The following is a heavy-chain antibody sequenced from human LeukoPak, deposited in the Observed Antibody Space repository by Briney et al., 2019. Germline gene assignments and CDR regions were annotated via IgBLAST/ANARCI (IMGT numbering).Heavy chain of an antibody. CDR2: INPSGGST. D-gene: IGHD4-17*01. Sequence: ASVKVSCKASGYTFTSYYMHWVRQAPGQGLEWMGIINPSGGSTSYAQKFQGRVTMTRDTSTSTVYMELSSLRSEDTAVYYCARATYDYGDYEGNYYGMDVWGQGTTVTVSS. CDR1: GYTFTSYY. J-gene: IGHJ6*02. CDR3: ARATYDYGDYEGNYYGMDV. V-gene: IGHV1-46*01.